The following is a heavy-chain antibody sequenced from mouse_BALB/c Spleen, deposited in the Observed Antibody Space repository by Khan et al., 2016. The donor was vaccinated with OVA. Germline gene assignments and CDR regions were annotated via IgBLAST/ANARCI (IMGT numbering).Heavy chain of an antibody. CDR3: VRDGAYHRNDGWFAY. V-gene: IGHV1-4*01. CDR1: GYTFTSYM. D-gene: IGHD2-14*01. Sequence: VKLQQSGAELARPGASVKMSCKASGYTFTSYMIHWIKERPGQGLEWIGYINPSNGYTNYNQKFKDKATLTTDKSSTTAYLQLSSLTSDDSAVYNCVRDGAYHRNDGWFAYWGQGTLVTVSA. CDR2: INPSNGYT. J-gene: IGHJ3*01.